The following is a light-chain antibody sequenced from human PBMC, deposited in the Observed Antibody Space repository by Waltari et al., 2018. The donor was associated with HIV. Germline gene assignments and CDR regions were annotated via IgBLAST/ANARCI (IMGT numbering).Light chain of an antibody. Sequence: SYALTQETSVSVAPGKTARITCVGDNIGMKTVHWYQQKPGQAPVRVRYDDSNRPSGIPERLSGSNSGNTATLTINRVEVGDEADYYCQVWEPTSDHVVFGGGSRLIVL. CDR2: DDS. CDR3: QVWEPTSDHVV. J-gene: IGLJ2*01. V-gene: IGLV3-21*03. CDR1: NIGMKT.